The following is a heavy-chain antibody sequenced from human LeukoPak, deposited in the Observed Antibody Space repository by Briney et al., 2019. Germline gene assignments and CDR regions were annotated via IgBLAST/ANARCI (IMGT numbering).Heavy chain of an antibody. D-gene: IGHD6-13*01. Sequence: PSETLSLTCTVSGGSISSYYWSWIRQPPGKGLEWMGYIYYSGSTNYNPSLKSRVTISVDTSKNQFSLKLSSVTAADTAVYYCARTASIAAAGTREVYFDYWGQGTLVTVSS. CDR3: ARTASIAAAGTREVYFDY. CDR1: GGSISSYY. J-gene: IGHJ4*02. CDR2: IYYSGST. V-gene: IGHV4-59*01.